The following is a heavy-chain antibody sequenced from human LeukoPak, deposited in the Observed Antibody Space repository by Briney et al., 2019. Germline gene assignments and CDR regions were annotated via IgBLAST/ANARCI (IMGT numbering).Heavy chain of an antibody. CDR3: ARHRFASYESGSGSSPFDF. J-gene: IGHJ4*02. V-gene: IGHV4-59*08. CDR1: GGSISAYY. Sequence: SETLSLTCTVSGGSISAYYWSWIRQPPGKGLEWIGYIYYSGSTNYKPSLKSRVAIPVDTAKHHFSLKLRSVTAADTAVSYCARHRFASYESGSGSSPFDFWGQGTLVTVSS. CDR2: IYYSGST. D-gene: IGHD3-3*01.